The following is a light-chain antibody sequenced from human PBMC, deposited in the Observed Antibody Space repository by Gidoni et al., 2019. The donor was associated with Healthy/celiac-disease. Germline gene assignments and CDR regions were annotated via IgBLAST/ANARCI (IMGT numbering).Light chain of an antibody. CDR1: SSDVGGYNY. CDR2: DVS. CDR3: SSYTSSNTLV. Sequence: QPALTQPASVSGSPGQSITISCTGTSSDVGGYNYVSWYQQPPGKAPKLMIYDVSNRPSGASNRFSGSKSGNTASLTISGLQAEDEAEYYCSSYTSSNTLVFGGGTKLTVL. J-gene: IGLJ2*01. V-gene: IGLV2-14*01.